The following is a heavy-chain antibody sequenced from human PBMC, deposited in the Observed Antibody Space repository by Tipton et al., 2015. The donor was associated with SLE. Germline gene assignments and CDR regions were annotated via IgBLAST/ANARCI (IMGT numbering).Heavy chain of an antibody. CDR3: AKEGRRTGQQWLRFAFDI. Sequence: QSGAEVKKPGASVKVSCKASGGTFSSYAISWVRQAPGQGLEWMGRIIPIFGTANYAQKFQGRVTITADESTSTAYMELSSLRSEDTAVYYCAKEGRRTGQQWLRFAFDIWGQGTMVTVSS. D-gene: IGHD6-19*01. CDR1: GGTFSSYA. V-gene: IGHV1-69*13. J-gene: IGHJ3*02. CDR2: IIPIFGTA.